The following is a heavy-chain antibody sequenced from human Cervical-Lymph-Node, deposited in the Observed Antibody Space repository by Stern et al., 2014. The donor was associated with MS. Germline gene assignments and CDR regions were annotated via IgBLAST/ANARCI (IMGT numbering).Heavy chain of an antibody. J-gene: IGHJ4*02. D-gene: IGHD6-13*01. V-gene: IGHV3-33*01. CDR1: GFSFSRYA. CDR3: ASAYSSSHYYFDY. Sequence: QDQLVQSGGGVVQPGRSLRLSCAASGFSFSRYAMHWVRQAPGKGLVWVALIWYDGSNPYYADSVTGRFTISRDNFKNALYLQMNSLRAEDTAVYYCASAYSSSHYYFDYWGQGTLVTVSS. CDR2: IWYDGSNP.